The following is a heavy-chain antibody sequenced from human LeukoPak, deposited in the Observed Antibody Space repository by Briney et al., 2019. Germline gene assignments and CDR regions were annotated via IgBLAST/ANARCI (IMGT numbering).Heavy chain of an antibody. CDR1: AYTFTNYG. Sequence: ASVTVSCKASAYTFTNYGIAWVQQAPGQGLEWMGWISAHNGNTNYAQKLQGRVTMTTDTSTNTAYMELRSLASDDTALYYCARDGYFDHWGQGTLVTVSS. J-gene: IGHJ4*02. V-gene: IGHV1-18*01. CDR2: ISAHNGNT. CDR3: ARDGYFDH.